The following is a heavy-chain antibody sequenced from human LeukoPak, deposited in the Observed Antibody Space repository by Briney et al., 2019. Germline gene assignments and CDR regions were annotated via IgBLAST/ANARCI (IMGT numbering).Heavy chain of an antibody. J-gene: IGHJ4*02. CDR1: GFAFDEHG. V-gene: IGHV3-20*04. Sequence: GGSLRLSCTASGFAFDEHGMSWARQVPGKGLEWVSGINWSGGSTGYADPLRGRFTISRDNAKNSLYHQMDSLRAEDTALYYCARAPITSPFYFDSWGQGTLVTVSS. CDR3: ARAPITSPFYFDS. CDR2: INWSGGST. D-gene: IGHD2-2*01.